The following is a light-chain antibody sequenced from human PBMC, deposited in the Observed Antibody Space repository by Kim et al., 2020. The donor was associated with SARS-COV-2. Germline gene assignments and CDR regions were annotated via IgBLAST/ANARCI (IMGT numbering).Light chain of an antibody. J-gene: IGKJ1*01. V-gene: IGKV3-20*01. Sequence: EIVLTQSPGTLSLSPGERATLSCRASQTVSGSYLTWYQQKAGQAPRLLIYTASTRATGIPDRFSGSGSGTDFTLTISRLEPEDFAMYYCQQYSGTWTFGQGTKVDI. CDR3: QQYSGTWT. CDR1: QTVSGSY. CDR2: TAS.